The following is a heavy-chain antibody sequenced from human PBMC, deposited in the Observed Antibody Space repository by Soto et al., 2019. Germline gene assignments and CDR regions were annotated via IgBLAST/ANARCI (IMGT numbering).Heavy chain of an antibody. CDR1: GFPFSNYA. CDR3: ARENSGMDV. J-gene: IGHJ6*02. V-gene: IGHV3-33*01. Sequence: QVQLVESGGGVVQPGRSLRLSCAASGFPFSNYAMRWVRQAPGKGLEWVAVIWYDGSKKFYADSVKGRFTISRDDSKNAHYLQMNSLRVEETAVDYCARENSGMDVWGQGPTVTFSS. CDR2: IWYDGSKK.